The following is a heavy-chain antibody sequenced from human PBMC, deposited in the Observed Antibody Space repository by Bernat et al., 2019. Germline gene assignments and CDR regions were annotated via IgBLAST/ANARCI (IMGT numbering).Heavy chain of an antibody. CDR3: ARGGPRSGSYRTYFDY. V-gene: IGHV3-30-3*01. CDR2: ISYDGSNK. CDR1: GFTFSSYA. Sequence: QVQMVESGGGVVQPGRSLRLSCAASGFTFSSYAMHWVRQAPGKGLEWVAVISYDGSNKYYADSVKGRFTISRDNSKNTLYLQMNSLRAEDTAVYYCARGGPRSGSYRTYFDYWGQGTLVTVSS. D-gene: IGHD1-26*01. J-gene: IGHJ4*02.